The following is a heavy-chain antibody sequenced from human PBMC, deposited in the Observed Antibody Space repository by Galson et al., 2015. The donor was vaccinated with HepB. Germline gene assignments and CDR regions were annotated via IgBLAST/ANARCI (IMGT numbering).Heavy chain of an antibody. J-gene: IGHJ5*02. CDR2: INPNSGGT. CDR3: ARDRPTTPKYSSGWSHP. CDR1: GYTFTGYY. V-gene: IGHV1-2*06. D-gene: IGHD6-19*01. Sequence: SVKVSCKASGYTFTGYYMHWVRQAPGQGLEWMGRINPNSGGTNYAQKFQGRVTMTRDTSISTAYMELSRLRSDDTAVYYCARDRPTTPKYSSGWSHPWGQGTLVTVSS.